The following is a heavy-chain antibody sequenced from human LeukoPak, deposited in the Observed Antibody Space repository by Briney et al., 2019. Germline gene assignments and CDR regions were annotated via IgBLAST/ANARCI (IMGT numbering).Heavy chain of an antibody. V-gene: IGHV4-59*08. CDR2: IYYSGST. D-gene: IGHD2-15*01. CDR1: GGSISSYY. J-gene: IGHJ2*01. CDR3: ARQSCSGGSCYPRPYWYFDL. Sequence: SETLSLTCTVSGGSISSYYWSWIRQPPGKGLEWIGYIYYSGSTNYNPSLKSRVTISVDTSKNQFSLKLSSVTAADTAVYYCARQSCSGGSCYPRPYWYFDLWGRGTLVTVSP.